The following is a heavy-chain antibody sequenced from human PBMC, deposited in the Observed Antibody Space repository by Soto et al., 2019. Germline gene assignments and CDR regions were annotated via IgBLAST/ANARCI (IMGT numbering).Heavy chain of an antibody. J-gene: IGHJ4*02. Sequence: GGSLRLSCAASGFTFRTYWMYWVRQTPEKGLVYVSRISPDGSETISADSVKGRFTISRDNARNTLYLQMNSLRAEDTAIYYCVSYNGNQLFDYWGQGTPVTVSS. V-gene: IGHV3-74*01. D-gene: IGHD1-20*01. CDR3: VSYNGNQLFDY. CDR1: GFTFRTYW. CDR2: ISPDGSET.